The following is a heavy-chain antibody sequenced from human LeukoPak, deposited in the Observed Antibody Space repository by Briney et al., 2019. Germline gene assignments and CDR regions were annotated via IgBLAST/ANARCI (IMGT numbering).Heavy chain of an antibody. CDR3: ARDLRLSSSYYYDSSGYSYYFDY. J-gene: IGHJ4*02. Sequence: ASVKVSCKHSRYTLTRYGISWVRQAPGQGLEWMAWISVYKAKKNDAKKHQGRGTMTTDTTTSPAYMELGSLRSDDTAVYYCARDLRLSSSYYYDSSGYSYYFDYWGQGTLVTVSS. CDR1: RYTLTRYG. V-gene: IGHV1-18*01. CDR2: ISVYKAKK. D-gene: IGHD3-22*01.